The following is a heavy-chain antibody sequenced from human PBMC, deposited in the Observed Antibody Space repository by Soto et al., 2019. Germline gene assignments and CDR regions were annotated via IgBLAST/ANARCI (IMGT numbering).Heavy chain of an antibody. J-gene: IGHJ5*02. Sequence: PSETLSLTCTVSGGSFSSSTFYWGWLRQPPGKGLEWIGTIYSSGITYYNPSLKSRLTISVDTSKYQFFLNLSSVTAADTAVYYCATSRSLEWTYHWGQGTLVTVSS. CDR1: GGSFSSSTFY. CDR3: ATSRSLEWTYH. CDR2: IYSSGIT. D-gene: IGHD3-3*01. V-gene: IGHV4-39*01.